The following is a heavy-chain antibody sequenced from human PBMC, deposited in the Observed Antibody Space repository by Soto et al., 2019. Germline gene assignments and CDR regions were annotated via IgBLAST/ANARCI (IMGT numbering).Heavy chain of an antibody. CDR2: IYYSGST. Sequence: SETLSLTCTVSGGSISSGDYYWSWIRQPPGKGLEWFGYIYYSGSTYYNPSLKSRVTISVDTSKNQFSLKLSSVTAADTAVYYCARYYDSSGAFDYWGQGTLVTVSS. CDR1: GGSISSGDYY. CDR3: ARYYDSSGAFDY. J-gene: IGHJ4*02. D-gene: IGHD3-22*01. V-gene: IGHV4-30-4*01.